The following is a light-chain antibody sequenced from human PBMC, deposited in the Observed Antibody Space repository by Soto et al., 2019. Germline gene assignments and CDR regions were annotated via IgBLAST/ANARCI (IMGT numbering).Light chain of an antibody. V-gene: IGKV1-39*01. Sequence: DIQMIQSPSFLSASVGDRVTISCRASQNIRSYVNWYQHKAGKAPKLLIHDATTLQSGVPSRFSGSGSGTDFTLTITSLQPEDFVIYYCQQSFITPRSFGQGTKVDIK. J-gene: IGKJ1*01. CDR3: QQSFITPRS. CDR1: QNIRSY. CDR2: DAT.